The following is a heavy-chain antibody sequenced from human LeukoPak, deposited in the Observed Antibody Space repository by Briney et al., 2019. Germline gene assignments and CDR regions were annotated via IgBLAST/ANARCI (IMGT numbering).Heavy chain of an antibody. V-gene: IGHV1-18*01. D-gene: IGHD6-19*01. CDR2: ISAYNGNT. J-gene: IGHJ4*02. Sequence: ASVKVSCKASGYTFTSYGISWVRQAPGQGLEWRGWISAYNGNTNYAQRLQGRVTMTTDTSTSTAYMELRSLRSDDTAVYYCAREKGPIAVAAPRLDYWGQGTLVTVSS. CDR3: AREKGPIAVAAPRLDY. CDR1: GYTFTSYG.